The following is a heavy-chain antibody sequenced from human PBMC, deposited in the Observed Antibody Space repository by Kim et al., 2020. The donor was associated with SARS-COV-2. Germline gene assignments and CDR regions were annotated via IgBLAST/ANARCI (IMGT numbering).Heavy chain of an antibody. CDR1: GFTFSASA. V-gene: IGHV3-73*01. CDR2: IRSKPNNYAT. Sequence: GGSLRLSCAASGFTFSASAMHWVRQASGKGLELVGRIRSKPNNYATSYAAPVTGRFTIARDDSTNTVYLQMNSLKTDDTAVYFCSRHSGKHGDRGFDNWGRGTLVTSSS. D-gene: IGHD3-10*01. J-gene: IGHJ4*02. CDR3: SRHSGKHGDRGFDN.